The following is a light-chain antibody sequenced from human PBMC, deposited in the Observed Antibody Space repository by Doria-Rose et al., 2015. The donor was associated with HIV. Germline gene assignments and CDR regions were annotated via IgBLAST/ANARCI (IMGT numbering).Light chain of an antibody. CDR3: QQYYSYPPT. CDR1: QDISSY. Sequence: PSSLSASTGDRVTITCRASQDISSYLAWYQQKPGKAPKLLIYAASTLQSGVPSRFSGSGSGTDFTLTISYLQSEDFATYYCQQYYSYPPTFGQGTKVEVK. V-gene: IGKV1-8*01. J-gene: IGKJ1*01. CDR2: AAS.